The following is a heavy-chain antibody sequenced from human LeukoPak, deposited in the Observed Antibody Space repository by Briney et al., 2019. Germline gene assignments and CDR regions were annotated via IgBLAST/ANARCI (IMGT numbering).Heavy chain of an antibody. CDR1: GFTFSSYS. CDR3: ARDGDIAAAVPH. D-gene: IGHD6-13*01. J-gene: IGHJ1*01. Sequence: GGSLRLSCAASGFTFSSYSMNWVRQAPGKGLEWVSSISSSSSYIYYADSVKGRFTISRDNAKNSLYLQMNSLRAEDTAVYYCARDGDIAAAVPHWGQGTLVTVSS. V-gene: IGHV3-21*01. CDR2: ISSSSSYI.